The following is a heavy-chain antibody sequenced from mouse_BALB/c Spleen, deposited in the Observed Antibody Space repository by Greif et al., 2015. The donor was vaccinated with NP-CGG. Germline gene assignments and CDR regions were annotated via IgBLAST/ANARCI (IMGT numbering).Heavy chain of an antibody. Sequence: VKLVESGAELVKPGASVKLSCKASGYTFTSYWMHWVKQRPGQGLEWIGEINPSNGRTNYNEKFKSKATLTVDKSSSTAYMQLSSLTSEDSAVYYCAIYDGYYYYAMDYWGQGTSVTVSS. V-gene: IGHV1S81*02. J-gene: IGHJ4*01. D-gene: IGHD2-3*01. CDR1: GYTFTSYW. CDR2: INPSNGRT. CDR3: AIYDGYYYYAMDY.